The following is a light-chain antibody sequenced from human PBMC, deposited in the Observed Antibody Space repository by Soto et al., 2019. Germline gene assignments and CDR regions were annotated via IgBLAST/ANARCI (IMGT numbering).Light chain of an antibody. CDR1: QTSLRND. J-gene: IGKJ5*01. V-gene: IGKV3-20*01. CDR2: GAS. Sequence: EIMLTQSPDTLPLSPRQRVPLSYRASQTSLRNDLAWHQQKPGQTPRLLVYGASSRATGIPDRFSGSGSGTDFTLTISRLEPEDFAVYYCQQHGTSPITFGQGTRLEIK. CDR3: QQHGTSPIT.